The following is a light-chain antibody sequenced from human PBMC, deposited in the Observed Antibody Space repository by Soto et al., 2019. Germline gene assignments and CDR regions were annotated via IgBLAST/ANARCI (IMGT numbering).Light chain of an antibody. CDR3: QSYDSSLSGYV. Sequence: QSALTQPPSVSGAPGQRVTISCTGSSSSIGAGYDVHWYQQLPGTAPKLLIYANTTRPSGVPGRFSGSKSGTSASLAITGLQAEDEADYYCQSYDSSLSGYVFGTGTKLTVL. CDR1: SSSIGAGYD. CDR2: ANT. V-gene: IGLV1-40*01. J-gene: IGLJ1*01.